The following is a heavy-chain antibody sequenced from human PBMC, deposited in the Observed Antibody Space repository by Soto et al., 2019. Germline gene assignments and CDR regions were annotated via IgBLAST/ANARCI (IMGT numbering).Heavy chain of an antibody. J-gene: IGHJ6*02. D-gene: IGHD4-17*01. CDR2: IYYSGST. CDR3: ARDDYGGNLRKYYYYGMDV. Sequence: SETLSLTCTVSGGSISSYYWSWIRQPPGKGLEWIGYIYYSGSTNYNHSLKSRVTISVDTSKNQFSLKLNSMTAADTAVYYCARDDYGGNLRKYYYYGMDVWGQGTTVTVSS. V-gene: IGHV4-59*12. CDR1: GGSISSYY.